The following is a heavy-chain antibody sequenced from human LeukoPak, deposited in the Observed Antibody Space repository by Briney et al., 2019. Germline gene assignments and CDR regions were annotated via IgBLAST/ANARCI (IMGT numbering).Heavy chain of an antibody. V-gene: IGHV1-69*13. CDR2: IIPIFGTA. J-gene: IGHJ4*02. Sequence: SVKVSCKASGGTFSSYAISWVRQAPGQGLEWMGGIIPIFGTANYAQKFQGRVTITADESTSTAYMELSSLRSEDTAVYYCARGRYYYDSSGYYYVPTFDYWGQGTLVTVSS. D-gene: IGHD3-22*01. CDR3: ARGRYYYDSSGYYYVPTFDY. CDR1: GGTFSSYA.